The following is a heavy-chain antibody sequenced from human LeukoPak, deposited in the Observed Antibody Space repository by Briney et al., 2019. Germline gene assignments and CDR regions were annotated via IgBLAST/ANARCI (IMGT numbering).Heavy chain of an antibody. CDR3: ARDRLAYGGNPGL. D-gene: IGHD4-23*01. J-gene: IGHJ4*02. CDR2: IYSGGST. CDR1: GFTVSSNC. V-gene: IGHV3-66*01. Sequence: PGGSLRLSCAASGFTVSSNCMSWVRQAPGKGLEWVSVIYSGGSTYYADSVKGRFTISRDNSKNTLYLQMNSLRAEDTAVYYCARDRLAYGGNPGLGAQGPLVTAPS.